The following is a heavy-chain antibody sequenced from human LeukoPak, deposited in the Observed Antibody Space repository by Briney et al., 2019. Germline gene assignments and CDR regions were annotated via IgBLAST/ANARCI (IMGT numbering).Heavy chain of an antibody. V-gene: IGHV3-11*01. Sequence: GGSLRLSCAASGFTFSDYYMSWIRQAPGKGLEWLSYISGSDSTIYYADSVKGRFTISRDSSKNTLFLQMNRLRPEDAAVYYCAKAPVTTCRGAFCYPFDYWGLGTLVTVS. CDR2: ISGSDSTI. D-gene: IGHD2-15*01. J-gene: IGHJ4*02. CDR1: GFTFSDYY. CDR3: AKAPVTTCRGAFCYPFDY.